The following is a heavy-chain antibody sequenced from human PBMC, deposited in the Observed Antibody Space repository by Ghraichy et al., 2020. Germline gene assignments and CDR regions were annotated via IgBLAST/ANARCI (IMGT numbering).Heavy chain of an antibody. Sequence: ETLSLTCTVSGCSISRSYWSWIRQPPGKGLEWIGYFYYSGSTNYNPSLKSRVTISVDTSKNQFSLKLNSVTAADTAMYYCARAIRGIAALGAWGQGTLVTVSS. V-gene: IGHV4-59*01. CDR2: FYYSGST. CDR3: ARAIRGIAALGA. J-gene: IGHJ4*02. D-gene: IGHD6-25*01. CDR1: GCSISRSY.